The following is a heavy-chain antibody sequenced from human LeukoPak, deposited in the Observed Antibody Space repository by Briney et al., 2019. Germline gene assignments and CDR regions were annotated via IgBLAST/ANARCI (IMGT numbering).Heavy chain of an antibody. D-gene: IGHD2-15*01. Sequence: PGGSLRLSCAASGFISSDYYMSWIRQAPGKGLEWVSSISSSSSYIYYADSVKGRFTISRDNAKNSLYLQMNSLRAEDTAVYYCAMVVAANPYYYYYGMDVWGQGTTVTVSS. CDR1: GFISSDYY. CDR3: AMVVAANPYYYYYGMDV. CDR2: ISSSSSYI. V-gene: IGHV3-11*06. J-gene: IGHJ6*02.